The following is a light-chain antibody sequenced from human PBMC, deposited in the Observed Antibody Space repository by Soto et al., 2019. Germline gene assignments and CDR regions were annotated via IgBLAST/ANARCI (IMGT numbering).Light chain of an antibody. CDR1: SSDVGSYNL. CDR3: CSYAGSGTFV. V-gene: IGLV2-23*02. J-gene: IGLJ1*01. CDR2: EVN. Sequence: QSVLTQPASVSGSPGQSTTISCTGTSSDVGSYNLVTRYQKHPGKAPKLMIYEVNKRHSGVSSRFSGSKSGNTASLTIAGLQAEDEADYYCCSYAGSGTFVFGVGTKLTVL.